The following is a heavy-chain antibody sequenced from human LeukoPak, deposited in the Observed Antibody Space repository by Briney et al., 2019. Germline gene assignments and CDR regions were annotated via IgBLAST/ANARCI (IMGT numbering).Heavy chain of an antibody. J-gene: IGHJ6*02. D-gene: IGHD6-19*01. CDR2: ITPIFGTA. V-gene: IGHV1-69*13. CDR3: ASGGIAVAARYYYYGMDV. CDR1: GYTFTSYG. Sequence: GASVKVSCKASGYTFTSYGISWVRQAPGQGLEWMGGITPIFGTANYAQKFQGRVTITADESTSTAYMELSSLRSEDTAVYYCASGGIAVAARYYYYGMDVWGQGTTVTVSS.